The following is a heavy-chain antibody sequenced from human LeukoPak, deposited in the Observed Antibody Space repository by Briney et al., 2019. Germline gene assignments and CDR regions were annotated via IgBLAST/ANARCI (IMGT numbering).Heavy chain of an antibody. CDR2: INPSGGST. Sequence: ASVKVSCKASGYTFTSYYMHWVRQAPGQGLGWMGIINPSGGSTSYAQKFQGRVTMTRDTSTSTVYMELSSLRSEDTAVYYCAREAMVRGVMVYYFDYWGQGTLVTVSS. CDR1: GYTFTSYY. V-gene: IGHV1-46*01. D-gene: IGHD3-10*01. J-gene: IGHJ4*02. CDR3: AREAMVRGVMVYYFDY.